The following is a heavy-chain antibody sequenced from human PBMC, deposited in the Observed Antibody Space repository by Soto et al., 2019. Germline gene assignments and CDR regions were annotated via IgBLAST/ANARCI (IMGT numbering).Heavy chain of an antibody. V-gene: IGHV1-18*01. Sequence: ASVKVSCKASGYTFTSYGISWVRQAPGQGLEWMGWISAYNGNTNYAQKLQGRVTMTTDTSTSTAYMELRSLRSDDTAVYYCARVSSSEGYSSGYYYYWGQGTLVTVSS. CDR2: ISAYNGNT. J-gene: IGHJ4*02. CDR3: ARVSSSEGYSSGYYYY. CDR1: GYTFTSYG. D-gene: IGHD3-22*01.